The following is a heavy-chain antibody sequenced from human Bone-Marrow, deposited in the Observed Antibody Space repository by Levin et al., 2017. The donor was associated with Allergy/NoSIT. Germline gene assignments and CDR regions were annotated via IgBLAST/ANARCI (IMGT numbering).Heavy chain of an antibody. CDR1: GFPFAHYA. V-gene: IGHV3-23*01. CDR2: ISTTDSA. CDR3: AKWIIVQGILRGFFDY. Sequence: GGSLRLSCAASGFPFAHYAMTWVRQAPGKGLEWVSTISTTDSAYYADSVQGRFTISRDNSKNTLFLQMNSLSAEDAAVYYCAKWIIVQGILRGFFDYWGQGILVTVSS. J-gene: IGHJ4*01. D-gene: IGHD3-16*02.